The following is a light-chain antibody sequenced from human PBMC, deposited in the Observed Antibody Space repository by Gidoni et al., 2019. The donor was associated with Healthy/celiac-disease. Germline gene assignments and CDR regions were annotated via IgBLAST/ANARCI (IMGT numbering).Light chain of an antibody. V-gene: IGKV1-NL1*01. CDR3: QQYYSTPIT. CDR1: QGISNS. J-gene: IGKJ5*01. CDR2: AAS. Sequence: DIQMTQSPSSLSASVGDRVTITCRASQGISNSLAWYQQKPGKAPKLLLYAASRLESGVPSRFSGSGSGTDYTLTISSLQPKDFATYYCQQYYSTPITFGQGTRLEIK.